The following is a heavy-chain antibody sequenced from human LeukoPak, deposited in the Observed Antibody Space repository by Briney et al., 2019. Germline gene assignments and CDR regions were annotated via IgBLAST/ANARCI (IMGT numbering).Heavy chain of an antibody. CDR1: GYTFTSYY. D-gene: IGHD3-10*01. J-gene: IGHJ4*02. Sequence: EASVKASCKASGYTFTSYYMHWVRQAPGQGLEWMGIINPSGGSTSYAQKFQGRVTMTRDTSTSTVYMELSSLRSEDTAVYYYARGVTMVRGVIIEDYWGQGTLVTVSS. CDR3: ARGVTMVRGVIIEDY. CDR2: INPSGGST. V-gene: IGHV1-46*01.